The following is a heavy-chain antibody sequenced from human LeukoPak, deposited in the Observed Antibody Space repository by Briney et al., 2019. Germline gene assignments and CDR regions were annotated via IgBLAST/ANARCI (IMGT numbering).Heavy chain of an antibody. CDR3: AKDIGSYDSSGYYYGYYYYGMDV. Sequence: GGSLRLSCAASGFTFGDYAMHWVRQAPGKGLEWVSGISWNSGSIGYAESVKGRFTISRDNAKNSLYLQMNSLRAEDTALYYCAKDIGSYDSSGYYYGYYYYGMDVWGQGTTVTVSS. CDR2: ISWNSGSI. J-gene: IGHJ6*02. V-gene: IGHV3-9*01. D-gene: IGHD3-22*01. CDR1: GFTFGDYA.